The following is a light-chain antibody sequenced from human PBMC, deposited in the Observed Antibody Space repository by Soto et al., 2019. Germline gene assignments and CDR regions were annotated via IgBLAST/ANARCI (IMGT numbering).Light chain of an antibody. Sequence: QSVLTQPPSVCGAPGQRVTISCTGSSSNIGAGYDVHWYQQLPGTAAKLLIYGNSNRPSGVPDRFSGSKSGTSAALAITGLQAEDEADYYCQSYDSSLSAVVFGGGTKVTVL. CDR2: GNS. CDR1: SSNIGAGYD. J-gene: IGLJ2*01. CDR3: QSYDSSLSAVV. V-gene: IGLV1-40*01.